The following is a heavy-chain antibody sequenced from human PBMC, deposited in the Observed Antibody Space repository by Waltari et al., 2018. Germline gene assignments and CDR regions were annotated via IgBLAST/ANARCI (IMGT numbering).Heavy chain of an antibody. J-gene: IGHJ4*02. CDR2: IAYDGSNK. V-gene: IGHV3-30-3*01. CDR1: GFTFSSYA. Sequence: QVQLVESGGGVVQPGRSLRLSCAASGFTFSSYAMHWVRQAPGKGLEWVAVIAYDGSNKYYADSVKGRFIISRDNSKNTLYLQMNSLRAEDTAVYYCAGEGGSQWELLTFDYWGQGTLVTVSS. CDR3: AGEGGSQWELLTFDY. D-gene: IGHD1-26*01.